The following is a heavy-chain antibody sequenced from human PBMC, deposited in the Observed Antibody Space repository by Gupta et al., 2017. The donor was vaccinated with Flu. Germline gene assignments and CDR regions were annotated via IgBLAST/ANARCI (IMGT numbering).Heavy chain of an antibody. Sequence: QVQLQESGPGLVKPSQTLSLTCTVSGGSISSGSYYWSWIRQPAGKGLEWIGRIYTSGRTNYNPSLKSRVTISVDTSKNQFSLKLSSVTAADTAVYYCAGELTVDAFDIWGQGTMVTVSS. J-gene: IGHJ3*02. CDR3: AGELTVDAFDI. D-gene: IGHD1-20*01. CDR1: GGSISSGSYY. V-gene: IGHV4-61*02. CDR2: IYTSGRT.